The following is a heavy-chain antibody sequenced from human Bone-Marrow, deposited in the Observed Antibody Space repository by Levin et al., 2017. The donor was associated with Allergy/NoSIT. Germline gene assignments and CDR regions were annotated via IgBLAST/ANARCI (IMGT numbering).Heavy chain of an antibody. V-gene: IGHV4-34*01. CDR2: INHSGST. CDR1: GGSFSGYY. CDR3: ARGPGIPSRYYYYGMDV. D-gene: IGHD3-10*01. J-gene: IGHJ6*02. Sequence: SETLSLTCAVYGGSFSGYYWSWIRQPPGKGLEWIGEINHSGSTNYNPSLKSRVTISVDTSKNQFSLKLSSVTAADTAVYYCARGPGIPSRYYYYGMDVWGQGTTVTVSS.